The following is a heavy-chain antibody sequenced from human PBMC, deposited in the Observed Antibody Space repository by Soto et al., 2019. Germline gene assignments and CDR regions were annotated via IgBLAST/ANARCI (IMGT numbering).Heavy chain of an antibody. D-gene: IGHD3-3*01. J-gene: IGHJ5*02. CDR3: ARGQRFSDWFDP. CDR1: GGTISGYY. Sequence: SETLSLSCIVSGGTISGYYWTWIRQPAGKGLEWIGRIYSSGNTKYNPSLQSRVTMSLDTSNNQFSLRLTSVTAADTAVYYCARGQRFSDWFDPWGQGTLVTVSS. CDR2: IYSSGNT. V-gene: IGHV4-4*07.